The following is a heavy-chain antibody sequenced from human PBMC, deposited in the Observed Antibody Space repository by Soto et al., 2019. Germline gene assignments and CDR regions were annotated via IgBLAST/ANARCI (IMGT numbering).Heavy chain of an antibody. J-gene: IGHJ1*01. CDR1: GYAFTSYY. V-gene: IGHV1-46*01. Sequence: QVQLVQSEAEVKKPGASVKVSCKASGYAFTSYYMHWVRQAPGQGLEWMGIINPSGGSTSYAQKFQGRVTMTRDTSTSTVYMELSSLRSEDTAVYYCARVKIAVAARGYFQHWGQGTLVTVSS. D-gene: IGHD6-19*01. CDR2: INPSGGST. CDR3: ARVKIAVAARGYFQH.